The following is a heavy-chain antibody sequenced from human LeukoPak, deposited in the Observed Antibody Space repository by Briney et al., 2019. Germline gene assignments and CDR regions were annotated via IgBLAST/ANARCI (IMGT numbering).Heavy chain of an antibody. CDR2: INPNSGGT. Sequence: ASVKVSCKASGYPFTGYYMHWVRQAPGQGLEWMGWINPNSGGTNYAQKFQGRVTMTRDTSISTAYMELSRLRSDDTAVYYCAMLSSSSYYFDYWGQGTLVTVSS. V-gene: IGHV1-2*02. CDR1: GYPFTGYY. J-gene: IGHJ4*02. CDR3: AMLSSSSYYFDY. D-gene: IGHD6-13*01.